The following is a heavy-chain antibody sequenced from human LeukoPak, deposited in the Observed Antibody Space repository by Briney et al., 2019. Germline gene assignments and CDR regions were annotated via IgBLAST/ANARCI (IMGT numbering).Heavy chain of an antibody. Sequence: PGGSLRLSCAASGFTFDDYGMNWVRQAPGKGLEWVSAINWNGGSTGYADSVKGRFTISRDNAKNSLYLQMNSLRAEDTALYYCARDSDYDFWSGHPFGYWGQGTLVTVSS. J-gene: IGHJ4*02. CDR3: ARDSDYDFWSGHPFGY. D-gene: IGHD3-3*01. CDR2: INWNGGST. V-gene: IGHV3-20*04. CDR1: GFTFDDYG.